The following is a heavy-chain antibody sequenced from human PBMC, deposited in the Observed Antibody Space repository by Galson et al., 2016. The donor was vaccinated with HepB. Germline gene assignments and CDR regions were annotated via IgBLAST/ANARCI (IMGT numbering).Heavy chain of an antibody. D-gene: IGHD3-22*01. J-gene: IGHJ3*01. CDR1: AFTFTNHA. CDR2: ISYDGSST. CDR3: ARGSYYYDNSGQYCTLADS. Sequence: SLRLSCAASAFTFTNHAMHWVRQAPGKGLDWVAFISYDGSSTYYADSVKGRFTISRDNSRNTLYLQMNSLRTADTAVYYCARGSYYYDNSGQYCTLADSWSLGTKVTVSS. V-gene: IGHV3-30-3*01.